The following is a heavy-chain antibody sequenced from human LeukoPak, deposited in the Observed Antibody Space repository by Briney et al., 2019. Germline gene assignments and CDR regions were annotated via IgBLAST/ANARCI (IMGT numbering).Heavy chain of an antibody. Sequence: GGSLRLSCAASGFTFSSYGMHWVRQAPGKGLEWVAVIWYDGSNKYYADSVKGRFTISRDNSKNTLYLQMNSLRAEDTAVYYCARDAAAGTLPYYFDCWGQGTMVTASS. D-gene: IGHD6-13*01. J-gene: IGHJ4*02. CDR1: GFTFSSYG. V-gene: IGHV3-33*01. CDR3: ARDAAAGTLPYYFDC. CDR2: IWYDGSNK.